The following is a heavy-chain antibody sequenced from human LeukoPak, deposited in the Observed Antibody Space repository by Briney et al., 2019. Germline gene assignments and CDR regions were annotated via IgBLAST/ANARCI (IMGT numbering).Heavy chain of an antibody. J-gene: IGHJ4*02. CDR2: ISSSSSYI. D-gene: IGHD3-22*01. CDR3: ARDNTGKVYDSSGNFDY. CDR1: GFTFSSYS. V-gene: IGHV3-21*01. Sequence: PGGSLRLSCAASGFTFSSYSMNWVRQAPGKGLEWVSSISSSSSYIYYADSVKGRFTISRDNAKNSLYLQMNSLRAEDTAVYYCARDNTGKVYDSSGNFDYWGQGTLVTVSS.